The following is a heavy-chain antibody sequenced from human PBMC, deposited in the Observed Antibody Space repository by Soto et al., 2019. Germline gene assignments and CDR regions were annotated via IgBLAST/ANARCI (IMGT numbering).Heavy chain of an antibody. CDR2: IIPIFGTA. J-gene: IGHJ6*02. Sequence: ASVKVSCKASGVTFSSYAISWVRQAPGQGLEWMGGIIPIFGTANYAQKFQGRVTITADESTSTAYMELSSLRSEDTAVYYCAREGLNYYYYYGMDVWGQGTTVTVSS. V-gene: IGHV1-69*13. CDR3: AREGLNYYYYYGMDV. CDR1: GVTFSSYA.